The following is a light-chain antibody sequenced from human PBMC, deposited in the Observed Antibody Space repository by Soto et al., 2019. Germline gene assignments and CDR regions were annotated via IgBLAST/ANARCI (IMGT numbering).Light chain of an antibody. J-gene: IGLJ3*02. CDR1: RSDVGRYNL. CDR2: GVS. CDR3: CSYAGSVV. Sequence: QSALTQPASVSGSPGQSITISCTGTRSDVGRYNLVYWYQHHPGKAPKLMIYGVSKRPSGVSDRFSGSKSGNTASLTISGLQAEDEDDYYCCSYAGSVVFGGGTKLTVL. V-gene: IGLV2-23*02.